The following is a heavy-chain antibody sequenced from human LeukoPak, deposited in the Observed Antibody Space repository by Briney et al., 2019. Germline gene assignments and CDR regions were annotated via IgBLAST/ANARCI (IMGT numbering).Heavy chain of an antibody. J-gene: IGHJ6*03. D-gene: IGHD6-19*01. CDR3: ARDGVYSSGWYKGGNYYYYYMDV. CDR1: GFTFSSYA. V-gene: IGHV3-30*04. CDR2: ISYDGSNK. Sequence: GGSLRLSCAASGFTFSSYAMHWVRQAPGKGLEWVAVISYDGSNKYYADSVKGRFTISRDYSKNTLYLQMNSLRAEDTAVYYCARDGVYSSGWYKGGNYYYYYMDVWGKGTTVTVSS.